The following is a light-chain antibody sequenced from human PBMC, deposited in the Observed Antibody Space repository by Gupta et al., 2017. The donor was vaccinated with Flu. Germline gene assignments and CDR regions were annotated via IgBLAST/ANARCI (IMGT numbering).Light chain of an antibody. CDR1: NSNLGAGYV. CDR3: QSYDIGLRAWV. CDR2: ANI. Sequence: SVVTQPPSVSGAPGQTVIISCTGTNSNLGAGYVVHWYQQLSRAAPKVLIYANINRPSGVPDRFSASKSGTSASLAITGLQADDEAHYYCQSYDIGLRAWVFGGGTELTVL. V-gene: IGLV1-40*01. J-gene: IGLJ3*02.